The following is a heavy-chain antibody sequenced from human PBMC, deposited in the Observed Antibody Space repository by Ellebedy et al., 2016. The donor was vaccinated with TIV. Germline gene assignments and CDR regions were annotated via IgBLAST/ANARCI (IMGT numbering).Heavy chain of an antibody. CDR1: GYTFTSYD. J-gene: IGHJ4*02. CDR3: ARAVPGGTPYFHF. Sequence: AASVKVSCKASGYTFTSYDINWVRQATGQGLEWLGWMSANSGNTYYVQKFQGRVTMTRSTSISTAYIELSSLTSEDTAVYYCARAVPGGTPYFHFWGQGTLVTVSS. CDR2: MSANSGNT. D-gene: IGHD1-14*01. V-gene: IGHV1-8*01.